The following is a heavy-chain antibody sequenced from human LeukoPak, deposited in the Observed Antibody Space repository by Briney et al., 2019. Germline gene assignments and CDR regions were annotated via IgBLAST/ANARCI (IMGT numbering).Heavy chain of an antibody. D-gene: IGHD3-16*01. V-gene: IGHV1-18*01. CDR3: ARVLDIMITFGDLGYYFDY. J-gene: IGHJ4*02. CDR2: ISAHNGNT. CDR1: GYTFTSYG. Sequence: ASVKVSCKAAGYTFTSYGISCGRQAPGQGREWMGWISAHNGNTNYAQKLQGRVTITTDTSTSTAYMELRSLRSDDTAVYYCARVLDIMITFGDLGYYFDYWGQGTLVTVSS.